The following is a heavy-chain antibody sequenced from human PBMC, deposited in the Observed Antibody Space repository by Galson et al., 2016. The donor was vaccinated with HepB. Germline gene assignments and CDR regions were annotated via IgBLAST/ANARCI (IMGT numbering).Heavy chain of an antibody. CDR1: GFGFNVYS. CDR2: ISSSSNTI. J-gene: IGHJ4*02. V-gene: IGHV3-48*02. D-gene: IGHD7-27*01. CDR3: ARDLTGADY. Sequence: SLRLSCAASGFGFNVYSMNWVRQAPGKGLEWISYISSSSNTIYYADSVKGRFAVSRDNAKDSLYLQMNSLRDEDTAVYYCARDLTGADYWGQGTLVTVSS.